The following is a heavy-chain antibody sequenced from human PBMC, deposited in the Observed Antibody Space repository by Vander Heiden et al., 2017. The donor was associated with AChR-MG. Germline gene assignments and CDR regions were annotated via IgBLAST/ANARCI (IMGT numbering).Heavy chain of an antibody. CDR2: IYYSGST. CDR3: ARSPAGGTTVRSPVQINWFDP. Sequence: QVQLQESGPGLVKPSQTLSLTCTVSGGSISSGGYYWSWIRQQPGKGLEWIGYIYYSGSTYYNPSLKSRVTISVDTSKNQFSLKLSSVTAADTAVYYCARSPAGGTTVRSPVQINWFDPWGQGTLVTVSS. J-gene: IGHJ5*02. CDR1: GGSISSGGYY. V-gene: IGHV4-31*03. D-gene: IGHD4-17*01.